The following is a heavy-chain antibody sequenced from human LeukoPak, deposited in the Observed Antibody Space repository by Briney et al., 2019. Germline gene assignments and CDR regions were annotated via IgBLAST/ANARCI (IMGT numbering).Heavy chain of an antibody. V-gene: IGHV3-48*01. CDR3: ARDRHKYNYDSGGYPPY. J-gene: IGHJ4*02. CDR1: GFTFSSYW. D-gene: IGHD3-22*01. CDR2: ISSSSSTI. Sequence: PGGSLRLSCAASGFTFSSYWMPWVRQAPGKGLEWVSYISSSSSTIYYADSVKGRFTISRDNAKNSLYLQMNTLRAEDTAVYYCARDRHKYNYDSGGYPPYWGQGTLVTVSS.